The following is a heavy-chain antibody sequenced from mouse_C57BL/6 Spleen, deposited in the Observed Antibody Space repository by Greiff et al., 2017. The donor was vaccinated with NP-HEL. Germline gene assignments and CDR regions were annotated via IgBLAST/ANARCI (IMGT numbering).Heavy chain of an antibody. CDR3: TTGDYGSDWFAY. CDR1: GFNIKDYY. CDR2: IDPEDGDT. D-gene: IGHD1-1*01. V-gene: IGHV14-1*01. Sequence: VQLQQSGAELVRPGASVKLPCTASGFNIKDYYMHWVKQRPEQGLEWIGRIDPEDGDTEYAPKFQGKATMTADTSSNTAYLQLSSLTSEDTAVYYCTTGDYGSDWFAYWGQGTLVTVSA. J-gene: IGHJ3*01.